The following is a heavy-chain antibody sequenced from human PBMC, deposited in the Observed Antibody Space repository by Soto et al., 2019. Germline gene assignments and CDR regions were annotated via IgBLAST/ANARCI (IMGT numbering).Heavy chain of an antibody. V-gene: IGHV3-23*01. Sequence: GGSLRLSCAASGFTFYSYAMTWVRQAPGKGLEWVSAISGGGSSTYYADSVKGRFTISRHNSKNTLYLQMSSLRAEDTAVYYCAKTIEMATIRPFDYWGQGTVVTVSS. CDR3: AKTIEMATIRPFDY. CDR2: ISGGGSST. D-gene: IGHD5-12*01. CDR1: GFTFYSYA. J-gene: IGHJ4*02.